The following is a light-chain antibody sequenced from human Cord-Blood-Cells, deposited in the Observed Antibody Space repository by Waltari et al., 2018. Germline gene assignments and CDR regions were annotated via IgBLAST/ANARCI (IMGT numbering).Light chain of an antibody. Sequence: QMTQSPSTLSASVGDRVTITCRASQIISSWLAWYQQKPGKAPKLLIYKASSLESGVPSRFSGSGSGTEFTLTISSLQPDDFATYYCQQYNSDPRTFGQGTKVEIK. CDR1: QIISSW. J-gene: IGKJ1*01. CDR2: KAS. V-gene: IGKV1-5*03. CDR3: QQYNSDPRT.